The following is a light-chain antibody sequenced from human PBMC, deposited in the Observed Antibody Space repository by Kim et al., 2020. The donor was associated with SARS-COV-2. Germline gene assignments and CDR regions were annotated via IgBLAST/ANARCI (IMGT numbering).Light chain of an antibody. CDR1: SSNIGAGYD. CDR3: QSYDSSLNHWV. Sequence: QSVLTQPPSVSGAPGQRVTISCTGSSSNIGAGYDVHWYQHLPGTAPKFLIYGNSNRPSGVPDRFSGSKSGTSASLAITGLQTEDEADYYCQSYDSSLNHWVFGGGTKLTVL. CDR2: GNS. J-gene: IGLJ3*02. V-gene: IGLV1-40*01.